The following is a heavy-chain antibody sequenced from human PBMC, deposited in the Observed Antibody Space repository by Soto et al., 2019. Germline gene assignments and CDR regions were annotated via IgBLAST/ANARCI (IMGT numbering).Heavy chain of an antibody. Sequence: EVQLVETGGGLFQPGGSLRLSCAVSEFTVSNNYMSWVRQAPGKGLEWVSLIYSGGSTYYADSVKGRFGNSRDNSKNALYLQMNSLRAEDTAIYSCQGRSAKDYWGYGTLFTVSS. CDR3: QGRSAKDY. CDR1: EFTVSNNY. V-gene: IGHV3-53*02. J-gene: IGHJ4*01. CDR2: IYSGGST.